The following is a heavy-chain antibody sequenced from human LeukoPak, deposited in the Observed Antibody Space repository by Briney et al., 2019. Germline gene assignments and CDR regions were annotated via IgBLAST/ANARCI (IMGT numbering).Heavy chain of an antibody. CDR2: ISGSGGST. Sequence: GSLRLSCAASGFTFSGYAMSWVRQAPGKGLEWVSAISGSGGSTYYADSVKGRFTISRDNSKSTLYLQMNSLRAEDTAVYYCAKGGHDFWSGYYVGDYYFDYWGQGTLVTVSS. V-gene: IGHV3-23*01. J-gene: IGHJ4*02. D-gene: IGHD3-3*01. CDR3: AKGGHDFWSGYYVGDYYFDY. CDR1: GFTFSGYA.